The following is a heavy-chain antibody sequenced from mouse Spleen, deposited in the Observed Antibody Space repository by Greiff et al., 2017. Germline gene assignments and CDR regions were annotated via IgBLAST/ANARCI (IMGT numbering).Heavy chain of an antibody. J-gene: IGHJ4*01. V-gene: IGHV5-6-3*01. Sequence: FTISRDNAKNTLYLQLSRLKSEDTAIYFCAREGSNWDHAMDYWGPGTSVTVSS. CDR3: AREGSNWDHAMDY. D-gene: IGHD4-1*01.